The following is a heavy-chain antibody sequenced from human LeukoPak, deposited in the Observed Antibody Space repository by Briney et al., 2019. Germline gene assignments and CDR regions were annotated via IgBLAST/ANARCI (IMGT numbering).Heavy chain of an antibody. V-gene: IGHV4-31*03. D-gene: IGHD3-10*01. CDR1: GGSISSGGYY. J-gene: IGHJ5*02. CDR2: IYYSGST. CDR3: ARGGAVGRRYGSTFGWFDP. Sequence: PSETLSLTCTVSGGSISSGGYYWSRIRQHPGKGLEWIGYIYYSGSTYYNPSLKSRVTISVDRSKNQFSLKLSSVTAADTAVYYCARGGAVGRRYGSTFGWFDPWGQGTLVTVSS.